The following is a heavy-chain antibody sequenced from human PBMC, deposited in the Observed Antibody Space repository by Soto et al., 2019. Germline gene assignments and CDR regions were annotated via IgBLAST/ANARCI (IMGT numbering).Heavy chain of an antibody. CDR2: IYSAGST. CDR3: AKVGSFYVPRSPFDS. D-gene: IGHD1-26*01. CDR1: GLTVSRTQ. J-gene: IGHJ4*02. V-gene: IGHV3-53*02. Sequence: EVQLVETGGGLIQPGGSLRLSCAASGLTVSRTQMAWVRQVPGKGLQWVSVIYSAGSTYYANAVKGRFTISRDNSKNTLFLQMNALRDEDTAIYYCAKVGSFYVPRSPFDSWGRGIVVTVSS.